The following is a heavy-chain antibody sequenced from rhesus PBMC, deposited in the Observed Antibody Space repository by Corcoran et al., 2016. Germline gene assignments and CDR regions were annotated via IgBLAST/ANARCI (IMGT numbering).Heavy chain of an antibody. CDR3: ARVEAHCTSTTCYSVVFDY. V-gene: IGHV4-57*01. Sequence: QLQLQESGPGLVKPSETLSLTCAVSGGSVSSSNWWSWIRQPPGKGLEWLGRISGMGGSTRYNPSLTGRVTLSTDPSKTRFSLRLSSVTAADTAVYYCARVEAHCTSTTCYSVVFDYWGQGVLVTVSS. CDR2: ISGMGGST. CDR1: GGSVSSSNW. J-gene: IGHJ4*01. D-gene: IGHD2-2*01.